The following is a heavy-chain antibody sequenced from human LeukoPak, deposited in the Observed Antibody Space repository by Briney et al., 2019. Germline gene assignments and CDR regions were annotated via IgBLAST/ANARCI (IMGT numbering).Heavy chain of an antibody. D-gene: IGHD1-26*01. Sequence: SVKVSCKASGGTFSSYAISWVRQAPGQGLEWMGGIIPIFGTANYAQKFQGRVTITADESTSTAYMELSSLRSEDTAVYYCAKSPGSPEWLHNNWPAFGYFDYWGQGTLVTVSS. J-gene: IGHJ4*02. V-gene: IGHV1-69*13. CDR2: IIPIFGTA. CDR3: AKSPGSPEWLHNNWPAFGYFDY. CDR1: GGTFSSYA.